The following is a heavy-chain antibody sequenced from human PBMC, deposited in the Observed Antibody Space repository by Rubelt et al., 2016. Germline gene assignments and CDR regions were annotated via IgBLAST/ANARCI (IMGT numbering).Heavy chain of an antibody. J-gene: IGHJ5*02. V-gene: IGHV4-34*01. CDR3: ARGLARAAAAPRRLWFDP. CDR1: GGSFSGYY. D-gene: IGHD6-13*01. CDR2: IYLSGST. Sequence: VQLQQWGAGLLKPSETLSLTCAVYGGSFSGYYWSWIRQPPAKGLEWIGEIYLSGSTNYNPSLKSRVTISGVRSKNQVSLKLSAVTAADTAVYYCARGLARAAAAPRRLWFDPWGQGTMVTVSS.